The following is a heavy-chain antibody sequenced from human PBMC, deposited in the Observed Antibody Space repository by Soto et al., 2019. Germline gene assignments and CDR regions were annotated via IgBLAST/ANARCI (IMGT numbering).Heavy chain of an antibody. J-gene: IGHJ4*02. CDR3: ARESEDLTSNFDY. CDR2: ISSTTNYI. CDR1: GFTFTRYR. Sequence: GGALRLSCAASGFTFTRYRMNWFRQAPGKWLEWVSSISSTTNYIYYADSMKGRFTVSRDNAKNSVYLEMNSLSAEDTAVYYCARESEDLTSNFDYWGQGTLVTVSS. V-gene: IGHV3-21*01.